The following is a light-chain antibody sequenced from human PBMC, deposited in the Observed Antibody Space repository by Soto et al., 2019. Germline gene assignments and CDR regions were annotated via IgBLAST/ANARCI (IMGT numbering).Light chain of an antibody. V-gene: IGKV1-39*01. J-gene: IGKJ4*01. CDR1: QSISSY. CDR2: AAS. CDR3: EQSYSTPLT. Sequence: DIQMTQSPSSLPASVGDRVTITCRASQSISSYLNWYQQKPGKAPKLLIYAASSLQSGVPFRFSGSGSGTDFTLTISSLQPEDFATYYCEQSYSTPLTFGGGTKVEI.